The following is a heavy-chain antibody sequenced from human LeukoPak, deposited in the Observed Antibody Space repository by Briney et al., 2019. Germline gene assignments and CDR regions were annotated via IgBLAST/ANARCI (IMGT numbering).Heavy chain of an antibody. CDR2: ISWNSGSI. Sequence: GRSLRLSCAASGFTFDDYAMHWVRQAPGKGLEWISGISWNSGSIGYADSVKGRFTISRDNAKNSLYLQMNSLRAEDTALYYCAKDTDYGEDGGYFDYWGQGTLVTVSS. D-gene: IGHD4-17*01. V-gene: IGHV3-9*01. J-gene: IGHJ4*02. CDR3: AKDTDYGEDGGYFDY. CDR1: GFTFDDYA.